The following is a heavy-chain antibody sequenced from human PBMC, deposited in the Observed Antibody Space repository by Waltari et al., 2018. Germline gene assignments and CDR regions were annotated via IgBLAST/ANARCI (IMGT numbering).Heavy chain of an antibody. CDR1: GDKFSNYW. V-gene: IGHV5-51*03. Sequence: EVRLVQSGAEVKKPGESLKISCKGSGDKFSNYWIGRVRQRPGKGLEWMGIIYVGDSETRYSPSFRGQVTMSADKSITTAYLQWSSLKASDTAMYYCARREHDYDYVGGSYRRVIDTFDIWGQGTRVTVSS. D-gene: IGHD3-16*02. CDR3: ARREHDYDYVGGSYRRVIDTFDI. CDR2: IYVGDSET. J-gene: IGHJ3*02.